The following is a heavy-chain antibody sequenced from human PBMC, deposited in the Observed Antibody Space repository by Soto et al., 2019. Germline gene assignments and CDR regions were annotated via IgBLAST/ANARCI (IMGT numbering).Heavy chain of an antibody. D-gene: IGHD3-22*01. CDR1: GFTFSNAW. CDR2: IKSKTDGGTT. CDR3: TTGSWDSSGYYWEADYYYGMDV. J-gene: IGHJ6*02. Sequence: GGSLRLSCAASGFTFSNAWMNWVRQAPGKGLEWVGRIKSKTDGGTTDYAAPVKGRFTISRDDSKNTLYLQMNSLKTEDTAVYYCTTGSWDSSGYYWEADYYYGMDVWGQGTTVTVSS. V-gene: IGHV3-15*07.